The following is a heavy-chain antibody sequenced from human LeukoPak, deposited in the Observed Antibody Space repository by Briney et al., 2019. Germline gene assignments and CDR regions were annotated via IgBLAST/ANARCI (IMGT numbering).Heavy chain of an antibody. CDR2: IIPIFGTA. J-gene: IGHJ6*03. V-gene: IGHV1-69*06. CDR1: GGTFSSYA. Sequence: GASVKVSCKASGGTFSSYAISWVRQAPGQGLEWMGGIIPIFGTANYAQKFQGRVTITADKSTSTAYMELSSLRSEDTAVYYCAGKDYGDYVGYYMDVWGKGTTVTVSS. D-gene: IGHD4-17*01. CDR3: AGKDYGDYVGYYMDV.